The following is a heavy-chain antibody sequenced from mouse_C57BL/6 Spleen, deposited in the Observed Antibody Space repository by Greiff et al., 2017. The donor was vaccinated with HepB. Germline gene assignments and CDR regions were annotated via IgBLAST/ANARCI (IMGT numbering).Heavy chain of an antibody. V-gene: IGHV14-4*01. D-gene: IGHD1-1*01. CDR1: GFNIKDDY. CDR3: TTWYYGSSSFAY. Sequence: VQLKESGAELVRPGASVKLSCTASGFNIKDDYMHWVKQRPEQGLEWIGWIDPENGDTEYASKFQGKATITADTSSNTAYLQLSSLQSEDTAVYYCTTWYYGSSSFAYWGQGTLVTVSA. J-gene: IGHJ3*01. CDR2: IDPENGDT.